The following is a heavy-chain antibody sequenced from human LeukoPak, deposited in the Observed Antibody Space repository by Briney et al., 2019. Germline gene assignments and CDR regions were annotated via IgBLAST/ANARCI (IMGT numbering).Heavy chain of an antibody. Sequence: ASVKVSCKASGGTFSSYAISWVRQAPGQGLEWMGRIIPILGIANYAQKIQGRVTITADKSTSTAYMELSSLRSEDTAVYYCARACSGGSCYYYYGMDVWGQGTTVTVSS. CDR2: IIPILGIA. D-gene: IGHD2-15*01. V-gene: IGHV1-69*04. CDR1: GGTFSSYA. J-gene: IGHJ6*02. CDR3: ARACSGGSCYYYYGMDV.